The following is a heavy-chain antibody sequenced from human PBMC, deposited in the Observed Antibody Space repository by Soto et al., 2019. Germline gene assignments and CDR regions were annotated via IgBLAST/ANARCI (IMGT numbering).Heavy chain of an antibody. Sequence: PGGSLRLSCAASGFAFTNTWMNWVRQAPGKGLEWVGRIKSKPDGGTTDYAAPVKGRFTISRDNSKNTLYLQMNSLRAEDTAVYYCVRYYYYDSSGYSRPLDYWGQGTLVTVSS. J-gene: IGHJ4*02. CDR2: IKSKPDGGTT. V-gene: IGHV3-15*07. D-gene: IGHD3-22*01. CDR1: GFAFTNTW. CDR3: VRYYYYDSSGYSRPLDY.